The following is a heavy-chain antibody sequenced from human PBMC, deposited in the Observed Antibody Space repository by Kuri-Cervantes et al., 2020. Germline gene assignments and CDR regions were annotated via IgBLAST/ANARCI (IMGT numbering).Heavy chain of an antibody. CDR3: ARDAVDAFDI. CDR1: GFTFSSYS. CDR2: ISSSSYI. Sequence: GESLKISCAASGFTFSSYSMNWVRQAPGKGLEWVSSISSSSYIYYADSVKGRFTISRDNAKNSLYLQMNSLRAEDTAVYYCARDAVDAFDIWGQGTMVTVSS. V-gene: IGHV3-21*01. J-gene: IGHJ3*02. D-gene: IGHD4-17*01.